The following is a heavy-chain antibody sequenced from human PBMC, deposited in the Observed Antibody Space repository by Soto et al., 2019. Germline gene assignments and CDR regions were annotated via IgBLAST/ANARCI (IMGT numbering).Heavy chain of an antibody. Sequence: XGSLRLSCVASGFTLSNYNMNWVRQAPGKGLEWVSHISGTSVYIHYADSVKGRFTISRDNAKNSVYLQMDSLRVEDTAVYYCAREGALKPFSSWGQGALVTVSS. J-gene: IGHJ5*02. CDR1: GFTLSNYN. CDR2: ISGTSVYI. V-gene: IGHV3-21*01. CDR3: AREGALKPFSS.